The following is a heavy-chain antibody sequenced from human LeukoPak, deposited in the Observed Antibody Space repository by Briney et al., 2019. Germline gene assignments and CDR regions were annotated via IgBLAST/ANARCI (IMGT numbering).Heavy chain of an antibody. J-gene: IGHJ3*02. CDR3: ARGVWGSSWDDAFDI. CDR1: GGSISSYD. V-gene: IGHV4-59*01. CDR2: IYYSGST. D-gene: IGHD3-16*01. Sequence: PSETLSLTCAVSGGSISSYDWSWLRQPPGKGLEWIGYIYYSGSTNYNPSLKRRVTISVDTSKNQFSLKLSSVTAADTAVYYCARGVWGSSWDDAFDIWGQGTMVTVSS.